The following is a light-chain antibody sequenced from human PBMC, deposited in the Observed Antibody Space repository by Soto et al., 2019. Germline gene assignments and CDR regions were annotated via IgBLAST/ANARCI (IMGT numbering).Light chain of an antibody. CDR3: QHRSNLWK. CDR1: QSVSSY. J-gene: IGKJ1*01. V-gene: IGKV3-11*01. Sequence: EIVLTQSPATLSLSPGERATLSCRASQSVSSYLAWYQQKPGQAPRLLIYDASNRATGIPARFSGSGSGTDFTLTMSSLEPEDFAVYYCQHRSNLWKFGKGTKVEGK. CDR2: DAS.